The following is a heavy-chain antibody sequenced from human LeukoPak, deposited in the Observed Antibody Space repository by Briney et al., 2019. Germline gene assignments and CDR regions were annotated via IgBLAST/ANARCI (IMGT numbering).Heavy chain of an antibody. V-gene: IGHV1-69*04. CDR2: IIPILGIA. CDR3: ARDRDTAMVTDY. D-gene: IGHD5-18*01. CDR1: GGTFSSYA. Sequence: GASVKVSCKASGGTFSSYAISWVRQAPGQGLEWMGRIIPILGIANYAQKFQGRVTITADKSTSTAYMELSSLRPEDTAVYYCARDRDTAMVTDYWGQGTLVTVSS. J-gene: IGHJ4*02.